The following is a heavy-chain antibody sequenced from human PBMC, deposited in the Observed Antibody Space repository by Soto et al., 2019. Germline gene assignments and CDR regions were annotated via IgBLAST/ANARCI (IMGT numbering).Heavy chain of an antibody. V-gene: IGHV3-73*02. CDR2: IRSKANSYAS. J-gene: IGHJ6*02. D-gene: IGHD4-17*01. CDR3: TQAQQTTAYGMDV. CDR1: GFTFSGSA. Sequence: EVQLVESGGGLVQPGGSLKLSCAASGFTFSGSAMHWVRQASGKGLEWVGRIRSKANSYASAYAASGKGRFTISRDDSKNTAYLQMNSLKTEDTALYYCTQAQQTTAYGMDVWGQGTTVTVSS.